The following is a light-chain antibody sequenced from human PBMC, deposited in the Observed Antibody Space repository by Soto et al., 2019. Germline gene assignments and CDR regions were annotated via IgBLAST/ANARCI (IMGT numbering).Light chain of an antibody. CDR3: SSYARNRDIL. CDR2: EVS. V-gene: IGLV2-8*01. J-gene: IGLJ3*02. Sequence: QSVLTQPPSASGSPGQSVAISCTGTSSDVGGYSLVSWYQQHPGKAPKLMIYEVSKRPSGVPDRFSGSKSGNTASLTVSGLQAEDEADYYCSSYARNRDILFGGGTKVTV. CDR1: SSDVGGYSL.